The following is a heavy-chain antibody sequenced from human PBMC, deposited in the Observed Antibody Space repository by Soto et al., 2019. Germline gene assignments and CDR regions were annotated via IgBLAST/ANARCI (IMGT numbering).Heavy chain of an antibody. D-gene: IGHD2-15*01. V-gene: IGHV2-70*01. CDR2: IDWNDDK. J-gene: IGHJ6*02. CDR1: GGSITTSGMC. Sequence: SGPTLVNPTQTLTLTCTYSGGSITTSGMCVSWIRQPPGKALEWLALIDWNDDKYYGTSLKTRLTISKDKSKNQVVLTMTNVDPVDTATYYCARSSGYYYFYGMDVWGQGTTVTVSS. CDR3: ARSSGYYYFYGMDV.